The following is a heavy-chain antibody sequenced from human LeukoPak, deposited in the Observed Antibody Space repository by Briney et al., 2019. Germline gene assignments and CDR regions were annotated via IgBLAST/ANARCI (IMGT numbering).Heavy chain of an antibody. CDR2: ISYDGSNK. Sequence: GGSLRLSCAASGFTFSSYAMHWVRQAPGKGLEWVAVISYDGSNKYYADSVKGRFTISRDNSKNTLYLQMNSLRAEDTAVYYCARDHSSGRSGGDYYYGMDVWGQGTTVTVSS. J-gene: IGHJ6*02. V-gene: IGHV3-30*04. D-gene: IGHD3-10*01. CDR1: GFTFSSYA. CDR3: ARDHSSGRSGGDYYYGMDV.